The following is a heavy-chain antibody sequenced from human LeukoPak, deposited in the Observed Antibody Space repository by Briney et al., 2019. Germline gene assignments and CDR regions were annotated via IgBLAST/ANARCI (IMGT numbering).Heavy chain of an antibody. V-gene: IGHV3-74*01. Sequence: GGSLRLSCAASGFTFSSSWMHWVRQAPGKGLVWVSRMNSDGTSITYADSVKGRFTISRDNSKNTLYLQMNSLRDEDTAVYYCAKLPLAYCGGDCYSEANYFDYWGQGTLVTVSS. J-gene: IGHJ4*02. CDR3: AKLPLAYCGGDCYSEANYFDY. D-gene: IGHD2-21*02. CDR1: GFTFSSSW. CDR2: MNSDGTSI.